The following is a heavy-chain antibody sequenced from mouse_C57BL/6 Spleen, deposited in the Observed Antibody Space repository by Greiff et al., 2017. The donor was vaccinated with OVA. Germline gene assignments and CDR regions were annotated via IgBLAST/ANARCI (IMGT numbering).Heavy chain of an antibody. CDR1: GYTFTDYE. CDR3: TRWYYGSSWEERFAY. CDR2: IDPETGGT. D-gene: IGHD1-1*01. J-gene: IGHJ3*01. Sequence: QVQLQQSGAELVRPGASVTLSCKASGYTFTDYEMHWVKQTPVHGLEWIGAIDPETGGTAYNQKFKGKAILTADKSSSTAYMELRSLTSEDSAVYYCTRWYYGSSWEERFAYWGQGTLVTVSA. V-gene: IGHV1-15*01.